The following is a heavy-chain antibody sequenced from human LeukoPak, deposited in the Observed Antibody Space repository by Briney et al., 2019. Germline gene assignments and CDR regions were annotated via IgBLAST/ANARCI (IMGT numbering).Heavy chain of an antibody. CDR2: IYSGGST. CDR3: ARTLGADSSGSDAFDI. CDR1: GFTVSSNY. V-gene: IGHV3-66*01. Sequence: PGGSLRLSCAASGFTVSSNYMSWVRQAPGKGLEWVSVIYSGGSTYYADSVKGRFTISRDNSKNTLYLQMNSLRAEDTAVYYCARTLGADSSGSDAFDIWGQGTMVTVSS. D-gene: IGHD3-22*01. J-gene: IGHJ3*02.